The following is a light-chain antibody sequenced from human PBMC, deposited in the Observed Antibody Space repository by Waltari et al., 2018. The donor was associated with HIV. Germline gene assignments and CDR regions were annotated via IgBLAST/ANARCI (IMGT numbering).Light chain of an antibody. Sequence: QSALTQPASVSGSPGQSITISCTGTSSDVGGYNYVSWYQQHPGKAPKLMIYDVSKRPSGVSNRFSGSKSGNTASLTISGLQAEDEADYYCCSYAGSSTSLFGGGTKLTVL. CDR2: DVS. CDR1: SSDVGGYNY. CDR3: CSYAGSSTSL. J-gene: IGLJ2*01. V-gene: IGLV2-23*02.